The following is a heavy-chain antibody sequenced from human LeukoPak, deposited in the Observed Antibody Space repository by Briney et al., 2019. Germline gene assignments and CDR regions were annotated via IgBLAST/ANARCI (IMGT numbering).Heavy chain of an antibody. CDR2: INPSGDST. CDR3: ARDQGLTAPPPYGLDV. Sequence: GASVKVSCKASGYTFTNSHMHWVRQAPGQGLEWMAIINPSGDSTTYAQNFQGRVAVTRDTSTSTVYMELSSLRSEDTAVYYCARDQGLTAPPPYGLDVWGQGTTVIVSS. J-gene: IGHJ6*02. CDR1: GYTFTNSH. V-gene: IGHV1-46*01. D-gene: IGHD5-18*01.